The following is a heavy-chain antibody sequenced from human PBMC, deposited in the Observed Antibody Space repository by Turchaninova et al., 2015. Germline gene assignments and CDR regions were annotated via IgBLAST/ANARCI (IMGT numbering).Heavy chain of an antibody. Sequence: EVHLLESGGDLVQPGGSLSLSCAASGFTFSSFGMKWVRQAPGAGLEWVSGFCGRIGRTYCADSVKGRFTISRDNSKNTLYLQVNSLRAEDTALYYCAKAITSDFADFDYWGQGTLLTVSS. CDR2: FCGRIGRT. D-gene: IGHD3-3*01. V-gene: IGHV3-23*01. J-gene: IGHJ4*02. CDR3: AKAITSDFADFDY. CDR1: GFTFSSFG.